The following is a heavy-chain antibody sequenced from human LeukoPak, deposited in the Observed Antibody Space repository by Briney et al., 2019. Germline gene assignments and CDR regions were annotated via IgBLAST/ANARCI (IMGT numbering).Heavy chain of an antibody. CDR1: GLTFDDYA. D-gene: IGHD6-19*01. CDR2: ISWNSGSI. CDR3: AKDTDPLYSSGWYFDY. V-gene: IGHV3-9*01. Sequence: GRSLRLSCAAPGLTFDDYAMHWVRQAPGKGLEWVSGISWNSGSIGYADSVKGRFTISRDNAKNSLYLQMNSLRAEDTALYYCAKDTDPLYSSGWYFDYWGQGTLVTVSS. J-gene: IGHJ4*02.